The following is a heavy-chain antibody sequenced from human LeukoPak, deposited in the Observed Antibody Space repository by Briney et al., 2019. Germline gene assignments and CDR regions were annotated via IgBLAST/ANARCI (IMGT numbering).Heavy chain of an antibody. CDR2: ISSRSTYI. D-gene: IGHD2-2*01. Sequence: GGTLRLSCAASGFTFSSYSMNWVRQAPGKGLEWVSSISSRSTYIYYADSVKGRFTISRDNAKNSLYLQMNSLRAEDTAVYYCARDAYCSSTSCKEYFDLWGRGTLVTVSS. J-gene: IGHJ2*01. CDR1: GFTFSSYS. CDR3: ARDAYCSSTSCKEYFDL. V-gene: IGHV3-21*01.